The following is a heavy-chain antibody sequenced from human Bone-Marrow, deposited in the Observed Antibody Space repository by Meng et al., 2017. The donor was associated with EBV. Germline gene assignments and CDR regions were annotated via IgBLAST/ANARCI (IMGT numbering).Heavy chain of an antibody. CDR1: GNIFISSY. Sequence: QGNLVECGAEVKKPGASVKISCKAAGNIFISSYFPWVRQAPGQGLEWMGRIISRGGRTIYAQNFRGRVTMTRDTSTSKVYLEVRSLRSEDTAVYFCARDGGNHNFDFWGQGTLVTVSS. CDR2: IISRGGRT. J-gene: IGHJ4*02. D-gene: IGHD1-14*01. V-gene: IGHV1-46*01. CDR3: ARDGGNHNFDF.